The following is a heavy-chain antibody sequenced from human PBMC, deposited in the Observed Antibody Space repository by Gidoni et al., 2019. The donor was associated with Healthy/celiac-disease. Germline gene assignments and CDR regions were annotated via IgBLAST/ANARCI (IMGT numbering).Heavy chain of an antibody. CDR1: GFTFRSYS. Sequence: VPLVESGGGLVKPGGSLRLSCAASGFTFRSYSMTSVRHTPGTGLEWVSSISSSSSYIYYADSVKGRFTISRDNAKNSLYLQMNSLRAEDTAVYYCARDRIGGSKTYYDFWSGYYYYYYGMDVWGQGTTVTVSS. D-gene: IGHD3-3*01. CDR2: ISSSSSYI. V-gene: IGHV3-21*01. CDR3: ARDRIGGSKTYYDFWSGYYYYYYGMDV. J-gene: IGHJ6*02.